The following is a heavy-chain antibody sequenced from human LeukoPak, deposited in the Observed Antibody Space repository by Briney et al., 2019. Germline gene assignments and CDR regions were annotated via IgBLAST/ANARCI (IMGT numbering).Heavy chain of an antibody. D-gene: IGHD6-25*01. CDR1: GGSISSGSYY. CDR2: IYTSGST. J-gene: IGHJ6*03. Sequence: TLSLTCTVSGGSISSGSYYWSWIRQPAGKGLEWIGRIYTSGSTNYNPSLKSRVTISVDTSKNQFSLKLSSVTAADTAVYYCAGDRRLDYYYMDVWGKGTTVTVSS. V-gene: IGHV4-61*02. CDR3: AGDRRLDYYYMDV.